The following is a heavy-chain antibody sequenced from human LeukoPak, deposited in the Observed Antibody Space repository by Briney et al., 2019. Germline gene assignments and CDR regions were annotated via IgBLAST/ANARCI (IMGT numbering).Heavy chain of an antibody. CDR2: IKQDGSEK. Sequence: GGSLRLSCAASGFTFSSYWMSWVRQAPGKGLEWVANIKQDGSEKYYVDSVKGRFTISRDNAKNSLYLQMNSLRAEDTAVYYCARDRIVGYYYDSSGRGGYWGQGTLVTVSS. CDR1: GFTFSSYW. V-gene: IGHV3-7*01. CDR3: ARDRIVGYYYDSSGRGGY. J-gene: IGHJ4*02. D-gene: IGHD3-22*01.